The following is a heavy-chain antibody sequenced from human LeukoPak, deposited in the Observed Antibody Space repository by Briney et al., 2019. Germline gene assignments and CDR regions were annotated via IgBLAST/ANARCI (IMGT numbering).Heavy chain of an antibody. D-gene: IGHD4-17*01. Sequence: PGGSLRLSCAASGFTFTSYAMTWFRQAPGQGLEWVSGISGGGSSTYYADSVKGRFTISRDNSKNTLYLQMNSLRAEDTAVYYCAKRMITTVTTGWYNYHGMDVWGQGTTVTVSS. CDR3: AKRMITTVTTGWYNYHGMDV. CDR1: GFTFTSYA. V-gene: IGHV3-23*01. J-gene: IGHJ6*02. CDR2: ISGGGSST.